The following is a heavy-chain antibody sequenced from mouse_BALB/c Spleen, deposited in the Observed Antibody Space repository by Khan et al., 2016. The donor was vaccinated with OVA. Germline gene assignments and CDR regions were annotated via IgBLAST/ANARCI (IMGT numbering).Heavy chain of an antibody. Sequence: QVQLKESGPGLVAPSQSLSITCTVSGFSLTDYGVSWIRQPPGKGLEWLGVIWGGGSTYYNSALKSRLSISTDNSKRQVFLKMNSLQTADTAMYYCSKQLNLYAYAFDYWDQGTTLTVSS. CDR2: IWGGGST. CDR3: SKQLNLYAYAFDY. D-gene: IGHD1-3*01. CDR1: GFSLTDYG. V-gene: IGHV2-6-5*01. J-gene: IGHJ2*01.